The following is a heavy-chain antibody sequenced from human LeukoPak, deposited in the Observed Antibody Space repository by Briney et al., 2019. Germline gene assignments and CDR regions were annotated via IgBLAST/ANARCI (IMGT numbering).Heavy chain of an antibody. D-gene: IGHD1-26*01. CDR2: ITGSGGDT. CDR3: AKDREAPDWELTDY. V-gene: IGHV3-23*01. CDR1: GFTFSSYA. Sequence: GGSLRLSCAGSGFTFSSYAMSWVRQAPGRGLEWVSAITGSGGDTFHADSVKGRFTISRDNSKNTLYLQMNSLRAEDTAVYYCAKDREAPDWELTDYWGQGTLVTVSS. J-gene: IGHJ4*02.